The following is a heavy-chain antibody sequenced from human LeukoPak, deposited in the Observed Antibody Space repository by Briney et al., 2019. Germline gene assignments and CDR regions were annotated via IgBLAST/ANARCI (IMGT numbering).Heavy chain of an antibody. CDR1: GASISRGGYY. J-gene: IGHJ3*02. V-gene: IGHV4-31*03. Sequence: SETLSLTCTVSGASISRGGYYWSWLRQHPGKSLQWIGYIYYSGSTYYNPSLKSRVTISVDTSKNQFSLKLSSVTAADTAVYYCARAPSRDDAFDIWGQGTMVTVSS. CDR3: ARAPSRDDAFDI. CDR2: IYYSGST.